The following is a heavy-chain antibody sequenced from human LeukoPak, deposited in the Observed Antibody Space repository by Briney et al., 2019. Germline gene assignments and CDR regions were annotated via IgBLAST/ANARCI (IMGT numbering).Heavy chain of an antibody. Sequence: GGSLRLSCAASGFTFSTYGMHWVRQAPGKGLEWVSIIWYDGSNKYYADSVKGRFTISRDNSKNTLYLQMNSLRAEDTAVYYCARLSCGSYCFDDWGQGTLVTVSS. CDR2: IWYDGSNK. J-gene: IGHJ4*02. CDR1: GFTFSTYG. V-gene: IGHV3-33*01. CDR3: ARLSCGSYCFDD. D-gene: IGHD1-26*01.